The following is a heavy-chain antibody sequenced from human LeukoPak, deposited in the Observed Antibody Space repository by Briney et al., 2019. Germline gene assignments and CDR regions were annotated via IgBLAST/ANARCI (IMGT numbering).Heavy chain of an antibody. CDR1: GFTFSTYG. CDR2: ISGSGATI. Sequence: PGGSLRLSCAASGFTFSTYGMSWIRQAPGKGLEWVSGISGSGATIYYADSMKGRFTISRDNSKNTLYLQMNSLRAEDTAVYYCAKSPGTTGWFDPWGQGTLVTVSS. J-gene: IGHJ5*02. CDR3: AKSPGTTGWFDP. D-gene: IGHD1-1*01. V-gene: IGHV3-23*01.